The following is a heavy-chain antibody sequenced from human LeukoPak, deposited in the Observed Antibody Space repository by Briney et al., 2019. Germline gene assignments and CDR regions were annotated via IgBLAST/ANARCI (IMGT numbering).Heavy chain of an antibody. J-gene: IGHJ4*02. CDR2: IKTKTDGGTT. CDR1: GFTFSNAW. Sequence: GGSLRLSCAASGFTFSNAWMSWVRQAPGKGLEWVGRIKTKTDGGTTDYAAPVKGRFTISRDDSKNTLYLQMNSLRADDTAVYYCARVGKNGWDFDHWGQGTLGTVSS. CDR3: ARVGKNGWDFDH. D-gene: IGHD6-19*01. V-gene: IGHV3-15*01.